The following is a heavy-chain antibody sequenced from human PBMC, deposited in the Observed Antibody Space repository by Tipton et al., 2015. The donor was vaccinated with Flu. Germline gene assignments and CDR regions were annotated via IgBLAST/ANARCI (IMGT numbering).Heavy chain of an antibody. CDR3: ASRGITGTPAYFDY. J-gene: IGHJ4*02. V-gene: IGHV4-39*01. CDR1: GGSISSSSYY. D-gene: IGHD1-20*01. CDR2: IYYSGST. Sequence: TLSLTCTVSGGSISSSSYYWGWIRQPPGKGLEWIGSIYYSGSTYYNPSLKSRVTISVDTSKNQFSLKLSSVTAADTAVYYCASRGITGTPAYFDYWGQGTLVTVSS.